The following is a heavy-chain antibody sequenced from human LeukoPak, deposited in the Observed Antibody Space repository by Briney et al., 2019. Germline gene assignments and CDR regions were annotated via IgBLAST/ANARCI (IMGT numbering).Heavy chain of an antibody. CDR1: GYTFTGYY. CDR3: AREWGYSYGALDY. V-gene: IGHV1-2*02. Sequence: EASVKVSCKASGYTFTGYYMHWVRQAPGQGLEWMGWINPNSGGTNYAQKFQGRVTMTRDTSISTAYMELSRLRSDDTAVYYCAREWGYSYGALDYWGQGTLVTVSS. D-gene: IGHD5-18*01. CDR2: INPNSGGT. J-gene: IGHJ4*02.